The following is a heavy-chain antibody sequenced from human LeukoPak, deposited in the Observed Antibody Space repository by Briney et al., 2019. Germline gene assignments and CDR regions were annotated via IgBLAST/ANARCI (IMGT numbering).Heavy chain of an antibody. CDR3: ASTTVSTDYYYGMDV. V-gene: IGHV4-61*02. CDR1: DGSISSGSYY. Sequence: PSQTLSLTCTVSDGSISSGSYYWSWLRQPAGKGLEWIGRIYTSGSTNYNPSLKSRVTISVDTSKNQFSLKLSSVTAADTAVYYCASTTVSTDYYYGMDVWGQGTTVTVSS. CDR2: IYTSGST. D-gene: IGHD4-17*01. J-gene: IGHJ6*02.